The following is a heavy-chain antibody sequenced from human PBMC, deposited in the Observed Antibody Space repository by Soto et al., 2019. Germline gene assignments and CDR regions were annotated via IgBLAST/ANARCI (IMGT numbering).Heavy chain of an antibody. Sequence: VQLQESGPGLVQPSETLSLTCAVSGDSVSSASHFWSWVRPPPGKGLEWIGYISYSGSTNFNPSLKSRVTISLHPSKNEFYLRLTSVSTADTAMYYWALESRKNSYGAPWFDPWCRGVLVTVSS. J-gene: IGHJ5*02. CDR3: ALESRKNSYGAPWFDP. CDR2: ISYSGST. V-gene: IGHV4-61*01. D-gene: IGHD4-17*01. CDR1: GDSVSSASHF.